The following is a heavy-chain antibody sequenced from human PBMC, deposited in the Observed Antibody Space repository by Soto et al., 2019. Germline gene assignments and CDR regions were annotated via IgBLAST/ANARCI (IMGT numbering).Heavy chain of an antibody. CDR3: ARGQEYSSGWGGSSSYYFDY. D-gene: IGHD6-19*01. J-gene: IGHJ4*02. Sequence: QVQLQQWGAGLLKPSETLSLTCAVYGGSFSGYYWSWIRQPPGKGLEWSGEINHSGSTNYNPSLKRRVTISVDTSKNQFSLKLSSVTAADTAVYYCARGQEYSSGWGGSSSYYFDYWGQGTLVTVSS. V-gene: IGHV4-34*01. CDR1: GGSFSGYY. CDR2: INHSGST.